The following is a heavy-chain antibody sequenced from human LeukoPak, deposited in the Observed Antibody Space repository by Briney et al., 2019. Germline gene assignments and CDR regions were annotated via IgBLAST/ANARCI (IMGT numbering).Heavy chain of an antibody. CDR1: GFTFSNYG. V-gene: IGHV3-33*01. CDR3: ARGGKIYGSGENDY. J-gene: IGHJ4*02. CDR2: IWYDGSNT. D-gene: IGHD3-10*01. Sequence: GRSLRLSCAASGFTFSNYGMHWVRQAPGKGLEWMAVIWYDGSNTYYADSVKGRFTISRDNSKNTLYLQMNSLRAEDTAVYYCARGGKIYGSGENDYWGQGTLVTVSS.